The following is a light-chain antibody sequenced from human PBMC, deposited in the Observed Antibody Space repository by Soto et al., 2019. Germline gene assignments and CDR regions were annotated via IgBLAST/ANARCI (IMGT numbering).Light chain of an antibody. J-gene: IGKJ4*01. Sequence: EIVLTQSPGTLSLSPGEIATLSCRASRSVGTFLAWYQQKPGQAPRLLSYGASSRATVIPDRFSGSGSGTEFTLNISSLQSEDFAVYYCQQYSTWPPVVTFGGGTRVDIK. V-gene: IGKV3D-15*01. CDR2: GAS. CDR3: QQYSTWPPVVT. CDR1: RSVGTF.